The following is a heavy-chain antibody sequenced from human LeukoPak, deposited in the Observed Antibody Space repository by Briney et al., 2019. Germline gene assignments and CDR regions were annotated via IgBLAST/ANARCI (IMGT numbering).Heavy chain of an antibody. CDR1: GYTFTCYY. V-gene: IGHV1-2*02. J-gene: IGHJ4*02. D-gene: IGHD1-26*01. CDR2: INPNSGGT. CDR3: ARDGSWHFDY. Sequence: ASVNVSFKASGYTFTCYYMHWVRQAPGQGLEWMGWINPNSGGTNYAQKFQGRVTMTRDTSISTAYMELSRLRSDDTAVYYCARDGSWHFDYWGQGTLVTVSS.